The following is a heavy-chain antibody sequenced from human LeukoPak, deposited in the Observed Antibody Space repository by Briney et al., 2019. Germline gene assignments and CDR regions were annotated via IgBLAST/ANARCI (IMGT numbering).Heavy chain of an antibody. D-gene: IGHD3-3*01. CDR3: ARLKYYDFWSGYSYYYYYMDV. CDR2: IHYSGST. V-gene: IGHV4-59*08. CDR1: GVSISSHY. Sequence: SETLSLTCTVSGVSISSHYWSWIRQPPGKGLEWIGYIHYSGSTNYNPSLKSRVTISLGTSNNQFSLKLGSVTAADTAVYYCARLKYYDFWSGYSYYYYYMDVWGKGTTVTVSS. J-gene: IGHJ6*03.